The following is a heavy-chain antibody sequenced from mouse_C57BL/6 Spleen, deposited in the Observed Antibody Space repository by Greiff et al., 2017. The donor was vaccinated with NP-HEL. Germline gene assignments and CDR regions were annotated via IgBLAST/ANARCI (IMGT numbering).Heavy chain of an antibody. CDR3: ARDYDDGFAY. V-gene: IGHV1-52*01. D-gene: IGHD2-4*01. J-gene: IGHJ3*01. CDR2: IDPSDSET. Sequence: VQLQQSGAELVRPGSSVKLSCKASGYTFTSYWMHWVKQRPIQGLEWIGNIDPSDSETHYNQKFKDKATLTVDKSSSTAYMQLSSLTSEDSAVYYCARDYDDGFAYWGQGTLVTVSA. CDR1: GYTFTSYW.